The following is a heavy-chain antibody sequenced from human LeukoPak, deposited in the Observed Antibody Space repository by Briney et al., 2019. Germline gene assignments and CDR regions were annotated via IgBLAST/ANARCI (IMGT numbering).Heavy chain of an antibody. Sequence: SETLSLTCTVSGGSISGYYWSWIRQPAGKGLEWIGQMSTSGNSNYIPSLVSRVTMSVDTSKNQFSLQLSSVTAADTAVYYCAREGYDFWSGYFTFDYWGQGTLVTVSS. CDR3: AREGYDFWSGYFTFDY. J-gene: IGHJ4*02. CDR2: MSTSGNS. D-gene: IGHD3-3*01. V-gene: IGHV4-4*07. CDR1: GGSISGYY.